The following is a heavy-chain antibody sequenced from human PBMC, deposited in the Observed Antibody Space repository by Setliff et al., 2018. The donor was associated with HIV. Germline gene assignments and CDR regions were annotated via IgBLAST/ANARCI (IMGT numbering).Heavy chain of an antibody. Sequence: SETLSLTCTVSGGSISSNNYYWGWIRQPPGKGLEWIASIYYSGSTYYDPSLKSRITISVDASKNQFSLRLSSVTAADTAVYYCARQGLVLVPASIDWRLPPSPIDYWGQGALVTVSS. V-gene: IGHV4-39*01. CDR1: GGSISSNNYY. CDR2: IYYSGST. CDR3: ARQGLVLVPASIDWRLPPSPIDY. J-gene: IGHJ4*02. D-gene: IGHD2-2*01.